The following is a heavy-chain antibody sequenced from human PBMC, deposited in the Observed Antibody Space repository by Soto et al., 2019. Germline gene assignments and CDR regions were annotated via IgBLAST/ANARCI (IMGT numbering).Heavy chain of an antibody. CDR2: ILKDGSDK. V-gene: IGHV3-33*05. D-gene: IGHD1-26*01. Sequence: QVRLVESGGGVVQPGTSLRLSCVASGFSFSTSGMHWVRQAPGKGLEWVGVILKDGSDKYYADSVKGRFTISRDNSKNTLYLQMNSLRAEDTAMYYCARDGRYSSFDYWGQGTLLTVSS. CDR1: GFSFSTSG. CDR3: ARDGRYSSFDY. J-gene: IGHJ4*02.